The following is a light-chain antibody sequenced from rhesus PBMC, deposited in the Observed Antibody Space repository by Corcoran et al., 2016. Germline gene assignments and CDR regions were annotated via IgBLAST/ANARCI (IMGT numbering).Light chain of an antibody. CDR1: QSLLHSSGNTY. J-gene: IGKJ4*01. Sequence: DIVMTQTPLSLPITPGEPASISCRSSQSLLHSSGNTYLHWYLQKPGQSPQLLIYGGSNRASGVPDRFSGRGSGTEFTLKISKVEAEDVGVYYCVQAIAFPLTFGGGTKVEIK. V-gene: IGKV2-72*01. CDR3: VQAIAFPLT. CDR2: GGS.